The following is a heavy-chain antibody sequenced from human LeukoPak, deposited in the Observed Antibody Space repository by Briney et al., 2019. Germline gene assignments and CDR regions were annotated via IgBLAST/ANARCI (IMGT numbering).Heavy chain of an antibody. V-gene: IGHV4-39*01. J-gene: IGHJ4*02. Sequence: SETLSLTRTVSGGSISSSSYYWGWIRQPPGKGLEWIGSIYYSGSTYYNPSLKSRVTISVDTSKNQFSLKLSSVTAADTAVYYCARGNHFDYWGQGTLVTVSS. D-gene: IGHD1-14*01. CDR2: IYYSGST. CDR3: ARGNHFDY. CDR1: GGSISSSSYY.